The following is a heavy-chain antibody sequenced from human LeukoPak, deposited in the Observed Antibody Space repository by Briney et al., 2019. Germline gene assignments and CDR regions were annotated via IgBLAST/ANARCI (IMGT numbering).Heavy chain of an antibody. CDR2: IYYSGST. V-gene: IGHV4-39*07. CDR1: GGSISSSIYY. J-gene: IGHJ4*02. D-gene: IGHD6-13*01. Sequence: SETLSLTCTVSGGSISSSIYYWGWIRQPPGKGLEWIGSIYYSGSTYYNPSLKSRVTISVDTSKNQFSLKLSSVTAADTAVYYCARGYSSSWSFYFDYWGQGTLVTVSS. CDR3: ARGYSSSWSFYFDY.